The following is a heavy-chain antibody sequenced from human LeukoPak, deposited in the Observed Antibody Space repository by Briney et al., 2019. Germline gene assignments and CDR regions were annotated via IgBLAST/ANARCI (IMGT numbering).Heavy chain of an antibody. CDR3: LPEWELRLAY. Sequence: GGSLRLSCAASGFTFDDYAMHWVRQAPGKGLEWVSGISWNSGSIGCADSVKGRFTISRDNAKNSLYLQMNSLRAEDTAVYYCLPEWELRLAYWGQGTLVTVSS. D-gene: IGHD1-26*01. CDR2: ISWNSGSI. CDR1: GFTFDDYA. J-gene: IGHJ4*02. V-gene: IGHV3-9*01.